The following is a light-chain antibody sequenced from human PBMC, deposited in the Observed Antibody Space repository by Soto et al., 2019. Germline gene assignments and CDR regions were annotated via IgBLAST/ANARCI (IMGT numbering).Light chain of an antibody. CDR3: QQRSNWPPLT. J-gene: IGKJ4*01. V-gene: IGKV3-11*01. CDR2: DAS. CDR1: QIIDNY. Sequence: EIVLTQSPATLSLSPGDRATLSCRASQIIDNYLAWYQQKPGQAPRLLIYDASNRATGIPARFSGSGSGTDFTLTISSLEPEDFGVYYCQQRSNWPPLTFGGGTKVEIK.